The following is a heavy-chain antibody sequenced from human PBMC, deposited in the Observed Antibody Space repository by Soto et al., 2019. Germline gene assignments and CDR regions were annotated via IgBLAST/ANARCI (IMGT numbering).Heavy chain of an antibody. Sequence: QVQLVQSGPEVKKPGASVKVSCKASGYTFSTYGFSWVRQAPGQGLERVGWIGAHNSDTTYAQKFQGRVTMTTDTSTTTSYMERRSLTSADTAVYFCARDWRGAEGFDPWGQGTLVTVSS. CDR2: IGAHNSDT. J-gene: IGHJ5*02. CDR1: GYTFSTYG. D-gene: IGHD3-3*01. CDR3: ARDWRGAEGFDP. V-gene: IGHV1-18*01.